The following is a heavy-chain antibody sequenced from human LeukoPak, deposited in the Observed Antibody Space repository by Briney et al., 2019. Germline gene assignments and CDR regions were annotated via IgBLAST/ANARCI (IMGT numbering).Heavy chain of an antibody. V-gene: IGHV3-48*03. CDR1: GFTFSSYE. D-gene: IGHD6-19*01. Sequence: GGSLRLSCAASGFTFSSYEMNWVRQAPGKGLEWVSYISSSGSTIYYAVSVKGRFTISRDNAKNSLYLQMNSLRAEDAAVYYCARSGSSGWYFDYWGQGTLVTVSS. CDR2: ISSSGSTI. J-gene: IGHJ4*02. CDR3: ARSGSSGWYFDY.